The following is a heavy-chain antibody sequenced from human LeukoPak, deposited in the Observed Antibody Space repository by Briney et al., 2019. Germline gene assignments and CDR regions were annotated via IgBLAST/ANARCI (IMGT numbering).Heavy chain of an antibody. V-gene: IGHV3-74*01. CDR1: GFAYSGYW. D-gene: IGHD6-19*01. CDR3: ARGEAVAGNDH. J-gene: IGHJ4*02. CDR2: INGDGYSI. Sequence: GGSLRLSCAASGFAYSGYWMHWVRQAPGKGLVWLSRINGDGYSISYADSVKGRFTISRDNAKKTLYLQMNSLRAEDTAMYYCARGEAVAGNDHWGQGALVTVSS.